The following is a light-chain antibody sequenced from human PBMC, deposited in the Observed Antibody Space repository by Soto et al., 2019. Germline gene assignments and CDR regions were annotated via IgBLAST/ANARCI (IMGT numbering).Light chain of an antibody. Sequence: EIVMTQSPCTLSLSPGERATLSCRASQSVSSSYVSWYQQKPGQAPRLLIFGASSRATGMPGRFGGSGSGTNFSLTISSLEPEDFAVYYCQQYGSSLSITFGQGTRLEIK. V-gene: IGKV3-20*01. CDR3: QQYGSSLSIT. CDR1: QSVSSSY. CDR2: GAS. J-gene: IGKJ5*01.